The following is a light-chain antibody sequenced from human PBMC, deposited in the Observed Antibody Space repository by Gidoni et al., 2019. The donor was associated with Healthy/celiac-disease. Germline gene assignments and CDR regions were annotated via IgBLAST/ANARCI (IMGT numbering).Light chain of an antibody. V-gene: IGLV2-14*01. Sequence: SGVSNRFSGSKSGNTASLTISGLQAEDEADYYCSSYTSSSTFGGGTKLTVL. J-gene: IGLJ2*01. CDR3: SSYTSSST.